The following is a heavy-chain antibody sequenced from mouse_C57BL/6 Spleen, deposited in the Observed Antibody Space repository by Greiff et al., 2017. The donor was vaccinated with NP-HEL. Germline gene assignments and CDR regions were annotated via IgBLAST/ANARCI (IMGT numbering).Heavy chain of an antibody. CDR3: ARGGYYGKGEGFDY. CDR2: FHPYNDDT. D-gene: IGHD2-1*01. V-gene: IGHV1-47*01. CDR1: GYTFTTYP. Sequence: VQLQQSGAELVKPGASVKLSCKASGYTFTTYPIEWMKQSHGKSLEWIGNFHPYNDDTKYNEKFKGKATLTVEKSSSTVYLALSRLTSDDSAVYYCARGGYYGKGEGFDYWGQGTTLTVSS. J-gene: IGHJ2*01.